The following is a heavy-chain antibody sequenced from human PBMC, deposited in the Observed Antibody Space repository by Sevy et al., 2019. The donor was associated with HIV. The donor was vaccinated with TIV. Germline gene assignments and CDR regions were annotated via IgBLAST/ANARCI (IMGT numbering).Heavy chain of an antibody. J-gene: IGHJ4*02. CDR1: GFTFSSYW. CDR3: ARLGGVAFGY. D-gene: IGHD3-3*01. CDR2: INQDGSEK. Sequence: GGCLRLSCAGSGFTFSSYWMTWVRQIPGKGLEWVANINQDGSEKKYAESVNGRFTILRDNAEDSVYLQMKGLRVEDTAIYYCARLGGVAFGYWGQGSLVTVSS. V-gene: IGHV3-7*01.